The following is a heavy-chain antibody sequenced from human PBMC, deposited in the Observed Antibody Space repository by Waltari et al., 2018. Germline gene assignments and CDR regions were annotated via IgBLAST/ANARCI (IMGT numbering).Heavy chain of an antibody. CDR2: IYSGGST. CDR1: GFTVSSNY. J-gene: IGHJ4*02. V-gene: IGHV3-53*01. CDR3: ARVAATYYFDY. Sequence: EVQLVESGGGLIQPGGSLRLSCAASGFTVSSNYMSWVRQAPGKGREWVSVIYSGGSTYYADSVKGRFTISRDNSKNTLYLQMNSLRAEDTAVYYCARVAATYYFDYWGQGTLVTVSS. D-gene: IGHD6-25*01.